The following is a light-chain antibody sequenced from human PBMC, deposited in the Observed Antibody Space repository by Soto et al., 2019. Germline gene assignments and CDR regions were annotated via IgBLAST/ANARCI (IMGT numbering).Light chain of an antibody. CDR2: AAS. Sequence: DIQMTQSPSSVSASVGDRVTITCRASQSISSYLNWYQQKPGKAPKLLIYAASSLQSGVPSRFSGSGSGTDFTLTISSLQPEDFATYYCQQSYSTPPTLGQGTKVDIK. CDR1: QSISSY. J-gene: IGKJ1*01. CDR3: QQSYSTPPT. V-gene: IGKV1-39*01.